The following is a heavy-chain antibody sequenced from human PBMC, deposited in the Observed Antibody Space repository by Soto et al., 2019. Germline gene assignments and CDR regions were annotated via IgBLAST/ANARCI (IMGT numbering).Heavy chain of an antibody. CDR2: IYYSGST. Sequence: SETLSLTCTVSGGSISSYYWSWIRQPPGKGLEWIGYIYYSGSTNYNPSLKSRVTISVDTSKNQFSLKLSSVTAADTAVYYCARQGTYDILTGYSDLFDYWGQGTLVTVSS. V-gene: IGHV4-59*08. CDR1: GGSISSYY. CDR3: ARQGTYDILTGYSDLFDY. D-gene: IGHD3-9*01. J-gene: IGHJ4*02.